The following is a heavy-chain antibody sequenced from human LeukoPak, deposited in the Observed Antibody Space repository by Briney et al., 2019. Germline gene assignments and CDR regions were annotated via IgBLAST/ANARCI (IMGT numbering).Heavy chain of an antibody. D-gene: IGHD6-6*01. V-gene: IGHV1-18*01. Sequence: ASVKVSCMTSGYTFTCYGISWVRQAPAQGLEWMGGISGYNGNTNYAQKFQDRVTMTTDTFTTTVYRQLTSLRSDDTAVYYCARDNSSSTRENWGQGTLVTVSS. J-gene: IGHJ1*01. CDR2: ISGYNGNT. CDR1: GYTFTCYG. CDR3: ARDNSSSTREN.